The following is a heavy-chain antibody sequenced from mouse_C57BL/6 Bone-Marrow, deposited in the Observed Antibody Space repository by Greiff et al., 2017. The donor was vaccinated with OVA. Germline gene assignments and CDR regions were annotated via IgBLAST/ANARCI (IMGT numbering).Heavy chain of an antibody. Sequence: QVHVKQPGAELVRPGSSVKLSCKASGYTFTSYWMDWVKQRPGQGLEWIGNIYPSDSETHYNQKFKDKATLTVDKSSSTAYMQLSSLTSEDSAVYYCARCGNYEGFDYWGQGTTLTVSS. CDR2: IYPSDSET. J-gene: IGHJ2*01. CDR1: GYTFTSYW. CDR3: ARCGNYEGFDY. D-gene: IGHD2-1*01. V-gene: IGHV1-61*01.